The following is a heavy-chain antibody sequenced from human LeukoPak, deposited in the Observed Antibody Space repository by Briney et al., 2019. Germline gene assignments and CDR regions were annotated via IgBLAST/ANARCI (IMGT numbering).Heavy chain of an antibody. CDR2: INPSGGST. CDR3: AREAVACSGGSCYFDY. CDR1: GYTFTSYY. D-gene: IGHD2-15*01. Sequence: ASVKVSCKASGYTFTSYYMHWVRQAPGQGLEWMGIINPSGGSTSYAQKFQGRVTMTRDMSTSTVYMELSSLRPEDTAVYYCAREAVACSGGSCYFDYWGQGTLVTVSS. J-gene: IGHJ4*02. V-gene: IGHV1-46*01.